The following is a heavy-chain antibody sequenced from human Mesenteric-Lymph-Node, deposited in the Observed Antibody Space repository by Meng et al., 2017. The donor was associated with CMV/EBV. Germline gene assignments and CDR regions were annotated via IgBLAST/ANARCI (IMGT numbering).Heavy chain of an antibody. Sequence: GESLKIYCAASGFTFSSYSMNWVRQAPGKGLEWVSSISSSSSYIYYADSVKGRFTISRDNAKNSLYLQMNSLRAEDTAVYYCARDRDYDFWSGSVYYYYGMDVWGQGTTVTVSS. CDR1: GFTFSSYS. CDR2: ISSSSSYI. D-gene: IGHD3-3*01. CDR3: ARDRDYDFWSGSVYYYYGMDV. J-gene: IGHJ6*02. V-gene: IGHV3-21*01.